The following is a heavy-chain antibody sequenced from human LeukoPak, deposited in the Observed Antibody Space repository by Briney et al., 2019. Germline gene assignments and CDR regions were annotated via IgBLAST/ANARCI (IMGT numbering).Heavy chain of an antibody. V-gene: IGHV4-39*01. D-gene: IGHD4-17*01. CDR1: GGSLNTYQY. CDR3: ARQDTLTHYYVMDV. Sequence: SETLSLTCAVSGGSLNTYQYWSWIRQPPGKGLEWIGSIYYSGNTYYNPSLESRVTISVDTSKNHFSLKVSSATAADTAVYYCARQDTLTHYYVMDVWGQGTTVTVSS. CDR2: IYYSGNT. J-gene: IGHJ6*02.